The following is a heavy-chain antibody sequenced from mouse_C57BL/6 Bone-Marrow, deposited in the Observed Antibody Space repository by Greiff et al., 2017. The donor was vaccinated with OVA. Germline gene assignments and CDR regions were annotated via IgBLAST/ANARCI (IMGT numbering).Heavy chain of an antibody. V-gene: IGHV1-64*01. J-gene: IGHJ2*01. CDR2: IYPNSGST. CDR3: ARWPLLTVDY. CDR1: GYTFTSYW. D-gene: IGHD4-1*01. Sequence: QVQLQQPGAELVKPGASVKLSCKASGYTFTSYWMHWVKQRPGQGLEWIGMIYPNSGSTNYNEKFKSKATLTVDKSSSTAYMQLSSLTSEDSAVYYGARWPLLTVDYWGQGTTLTVSS.